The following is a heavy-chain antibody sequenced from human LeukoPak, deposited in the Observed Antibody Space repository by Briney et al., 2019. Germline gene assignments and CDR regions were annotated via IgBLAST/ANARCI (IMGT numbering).Heavy chain of an antibody. CDR2: INPNSGGT. CDR1: GYTFTGYY. Sequence: GASVKVSCKASGYTFTGYYMHWVRQAPGQGLEWMGWINPNSGGTNYAQKFQGRVTMTRDTSISTAYMELSRLRSDDTAVYYCASTRGMYYYDSSGYYGHDAFDIWGQGTMVTVSS. CDR3: ASTRGMYYYDSSGYYGHDAFDI. D-gene: IGHD3-22*01. V-gene: IGHV1-2*02. J-gene: IGHJ3*02.